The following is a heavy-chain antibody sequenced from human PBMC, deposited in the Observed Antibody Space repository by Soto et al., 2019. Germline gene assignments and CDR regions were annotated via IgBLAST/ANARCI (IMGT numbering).Heavy chain of an antibody. J-gene: IGHJ6*02. CDR2: IIPISGTA. V-gene: IGHV1-69*01. Sequence: QGQLVQSGAEVKEPGSSVKVSCKASGGTFSSYAISWVRQAPGQGLEWMGGIIPISGTANYAQKFQGRVTITADESTSTAYMELSSLRSEDTAVYYCARSQGSSTSLEIYFYYHYGMDVWAQGTTVTVSS. CDR1: GGTFSSYA. D-gene: IGHD2-2*01. CDR3: ARSQGSSTSLEIYFYYHYGMDV.